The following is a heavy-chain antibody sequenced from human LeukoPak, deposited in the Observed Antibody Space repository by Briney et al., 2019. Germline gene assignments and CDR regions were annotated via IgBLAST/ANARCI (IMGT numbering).Heavy chain of an antibody. Sequence: GGSLRLSCAASGFTFSKNWMHWVRQVPGKGLVWVSRINTDGSSTGYADSVKGRFTISRDNAKYTLYLQMSSLRAEDTAVYYCAGSKGVNWFDPWGQGTLVTVSS. CDR1: GFTFSKNW. J-gene: IGHJ5*02. V-gene: IGHV3-74*01. CDR2: INTDGSST. CDR3: AGSKGVNWFDP. D-gene: IGHD3-10*01.